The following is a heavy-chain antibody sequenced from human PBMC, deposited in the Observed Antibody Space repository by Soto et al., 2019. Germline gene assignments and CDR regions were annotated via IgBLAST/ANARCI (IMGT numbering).Heavy chain of an antibody. J-gene: IGHJ4*02. D-gene: IGHD4-4*01. CDR3: ARAPPGTTVTTFDY. CDR1: GGSISSGDYY. CDR2: IYYSGST. Sequence: SETLSLTCTVSGGSISSGDYYWSWIRQPPGKGLEWIGYIYYSGSTYYNPSLKSRVTISVDTSKNQFSLKLSSVTAADTAVYYCARAPPGTTVTTFDYWGQGTLVTVSS. V-gene: IGHV4-30-4*01.